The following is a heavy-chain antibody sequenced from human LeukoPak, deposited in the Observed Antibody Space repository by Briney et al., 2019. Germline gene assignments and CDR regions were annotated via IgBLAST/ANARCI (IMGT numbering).Heavy chain of an antibody. V-gene: IGHV1-58*02. CDR3: ARDHSGYDRDRNIDY. J-gene: IGHJ4*02. CDR1: GFTFTSSA. Sequence: GTSVKVSCKASGFTFTSSAMQWVRQARGQRLEWIGWIVVGSGNTNYAQKFQGRVTMTRDTSISTAYMELSRLRSDDTAVYYCARDHSGYDRDRNIDYWGQGTLVTVSS. D-gene: IGHD5-12*01. CDR2: IVVGSGNT.